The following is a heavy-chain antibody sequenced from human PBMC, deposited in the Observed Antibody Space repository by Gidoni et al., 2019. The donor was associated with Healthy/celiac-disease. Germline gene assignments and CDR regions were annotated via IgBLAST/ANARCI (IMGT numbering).Heavy chain of an antibody. J-gene: IGHJ6*03. V-gene: IGHV1-8*01. CDR3: ARQMTTLRFYYYYYMDV. D-gene: IGHD4-17*01. CDR2: MNPNSGNT. CDR1: GYSYTSYD. Sequence: QVQLVQSGAEVQKPGASVKVYCKASGYSYTSYDINWVRQANGQGLEWMGWMNPNSGNTGYAQKFQGRVTMTRNTSISTAYMELSSLRSEDTAVYYCARQMTTLRFYYYYYMDVLGKVTTVTVSS.